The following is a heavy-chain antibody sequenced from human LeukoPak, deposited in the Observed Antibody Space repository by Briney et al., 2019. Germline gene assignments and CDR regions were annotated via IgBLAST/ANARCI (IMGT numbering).Heavy chain of an antibody. CDR3: ARKYCSTTSCLFDN. D-gene: IGHD2-2*01. Sequence: GGSLRLSCAASGFTFSSYEMNWVCQAPGKGLQWVSDISSSGTTIYYADSVKGRFTISRDNAKNSLYLQMNSLRAEDTAVYYCARKYCSTTSCLFDNWGQGTLVTVSS. CDR1: GFTFSSYE. J-gene: IGHJ4*02. CDR2: ISSSGTTI. V-gene: IGHV3-48*03.